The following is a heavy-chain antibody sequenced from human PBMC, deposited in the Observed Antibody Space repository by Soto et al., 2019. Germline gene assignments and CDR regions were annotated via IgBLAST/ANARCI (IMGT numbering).Heavy chain of an antibody. Sequence: QVQLVQSGAEVKKPGASVKVSCKASGYTFTSYAMHWVRQAPGQRLEWMGWINAGNGNTKYSQKFQGRVTITRDTSARTAYWELGSLRSKDTAVYYCARERNNGDYFDSWGQGTLVPVSS. D-gene: IGHD4-17*01. CDR3: ARERNNGDYFDS. J-gene: IGHJ4*02. CDR1: GYTFTSYA. V-gene: IGHV1-3*01. CDR2: INAGNGNT.